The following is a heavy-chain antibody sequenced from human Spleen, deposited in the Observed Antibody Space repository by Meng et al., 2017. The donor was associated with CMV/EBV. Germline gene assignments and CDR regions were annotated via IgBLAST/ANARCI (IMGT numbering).Heavy chain of an antibody. CDR2: INPDSGDT. CDR3: ASEVGAAASLPNY. J-gene: IGHJ4*02. Sequence: CKDSGYSFTDYDIHWVRQAPGQGLEWMGCINPDSGDTDYAQMFQGRVTMTRDTSISTAYMELSRLRSDDTAVYYCASEVGAAASLPNYWGRGTLVTVSS. D-gene: IGHD2-15*01. CDR1: GYSFTDYD. V-gene: IGHV1-2*02.